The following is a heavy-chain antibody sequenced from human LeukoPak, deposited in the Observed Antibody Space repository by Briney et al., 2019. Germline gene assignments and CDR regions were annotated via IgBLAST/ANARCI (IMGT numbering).Heavy chain of an antibody. V-gene: IGHV1-69*13. CDR2: IIPIFGTA. Sequence: RASVKVSCKASGGTFSSYAISWVRQAPGQGLEWMGGIIPIFGTANYAQKFQGRVTITADESTSTAYMELSSLRSEDTAVYYCAGRLKNYDFWSGLDYWGQGTLATVSS. D-gene: IGHD3-3*01. CDR1: GGTFSSYA. CDR3: AGRLKNYDFWSGLDY. J-gene: IGHJ4*02.